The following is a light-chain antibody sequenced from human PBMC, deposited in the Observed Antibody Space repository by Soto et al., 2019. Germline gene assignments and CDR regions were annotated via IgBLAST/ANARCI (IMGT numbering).Light chain of an antibody. CDR3: QQYSTYTPRT. CDR1: QSISIW. V-gene: IGKV1-5*03. J-gene: IGKJ1*01. Sequence: DMQRTQSPSTLSAYVGDRVTLTCRASQSISIWLAWYQQKPGKAPKILIYKASSLESGVPSRFSGSGSGTEFTLTISSLQPDDFATYYCQQYSTYTPRTFGQGTKVDIK. CDR2: KAS.